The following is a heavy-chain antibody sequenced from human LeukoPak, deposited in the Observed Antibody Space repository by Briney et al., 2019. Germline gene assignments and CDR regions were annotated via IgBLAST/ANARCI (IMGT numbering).Heavy chain of an antibody. Sequence: GGSLRLSCAASGFTFSSYAMSWVRQAPGKGLEWVSTVSGGGVTTYYADSAKGRFIIPRDNSKNTLYLQMNSLTAEDTAVYYCPKQSYASGWNPFDYWGQGILVTVSS. J-gene: IGHJ4*02. CDR3: PKQSYASGWNPFDY. CDR1: GFTFSSYA. CDR2: VSGGGVTT. V-gene: IGHV3-23*01. D-gene: IGHD6-19*01.